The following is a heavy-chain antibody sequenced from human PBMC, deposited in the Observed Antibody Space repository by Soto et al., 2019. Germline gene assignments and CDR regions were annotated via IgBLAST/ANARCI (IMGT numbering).Heavy chain of an antibody. CDR2: ISQDGSNK. V-gene: IGHV3-30-3*01. Sequence: QVQLVESGGGVVQPGRSLRLSCAASGFPFRNNAMHWVRQAPGKGLEWVAVISQDGSNKNYAASVQGRFTISRDNSKNTLYLQMNSLRAEDTAVYYCAARYSGSYPFDYWGQGTLVTVAS. CDR3: AARYSGSYPFDY. CDR1: GFPFRNNA. J-gene: IGHJ4*02. D-gene: IGHD1-26*01.